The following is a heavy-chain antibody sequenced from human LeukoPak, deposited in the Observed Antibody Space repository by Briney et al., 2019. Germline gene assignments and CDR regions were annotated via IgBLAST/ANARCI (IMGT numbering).Heavy chain of an antibody. CDR1: GFTFSSYG. Sequence: AGGSLRLSCAASGFTFSSYGMHWVRQAPGKGLEWVAFIRYDGSNKYYADSVKGRFTISRDNSKNTLYLQMNSLRAEDTAVYYCAKDRRNYYYMDVWGKGTTVTISS. J-gene: IGHJ6*03. CDR2: IRYDGSNK. V-gene: IGHV3-30*02. CDR3: AKDRRNYYYMDV.